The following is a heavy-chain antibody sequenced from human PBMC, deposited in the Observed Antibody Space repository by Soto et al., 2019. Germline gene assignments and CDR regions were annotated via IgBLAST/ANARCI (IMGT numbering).Heavy chain of an antibody. J-gene: IGHJ4*02. V-gene: IGHV1-3*01. CDR2: INAGNGNT. CDR3: ARSTSGTQGY. Sequence: QVQLVQPGAEVKKPGASVKVSCKASGYTFTSYAMHWVRQAPGQRLEWMGWINAGNGNTKYSQKFQGRVTITRDTPASTADMELSSLRSEDTAVYYCARSTSGTQGYWGQGTLVTVSS. D-gene: IGHD1-26*01. CDR1: GYTFTSYA.